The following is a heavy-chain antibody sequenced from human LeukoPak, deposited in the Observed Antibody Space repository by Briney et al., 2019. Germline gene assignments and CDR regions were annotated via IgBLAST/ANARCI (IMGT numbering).Heavy chain of an antibody. CDR1: GFTFSDYY. CDR2: ISSSGYTI. D-gene: IGHD5-12*01. J-gene: IGHJ6*03. CDR3: AREGGYDGYHYYYYYMDV. V-gene: IGHV3-11*01. Sequence: PGGSLRLSCAASGFTFSDYYMSWIRQAPGKGLEWVSYISSSGYTIYYADSVKGRFTISRDNAKNSLYLQMNSLRAEDTAVYYCAREGGYDGYHYYYYYMDVWGKGTTVTISS.